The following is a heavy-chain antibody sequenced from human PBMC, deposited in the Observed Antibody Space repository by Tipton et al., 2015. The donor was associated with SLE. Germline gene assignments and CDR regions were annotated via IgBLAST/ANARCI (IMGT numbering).Heavy chain of an antibody. CDR2: ISYSGGT. CDR1: GGSISDKSYY. D-gene: IGHD3-16*01. Sequence: TLSLTCTVSGGSISDKSYYWGWLRQPPGKDLEWIGSISYSGGTYSNPSLKSRVTISGDTSKNQFSLRLTSVTAADTAVYYCARGGGSSNFDPPGYWGQGTLVTVSS. J-gene: IGHJ4*02. CDR3: ARGGGSSNFDPPGY. V-gene: IGHV4-39*07.